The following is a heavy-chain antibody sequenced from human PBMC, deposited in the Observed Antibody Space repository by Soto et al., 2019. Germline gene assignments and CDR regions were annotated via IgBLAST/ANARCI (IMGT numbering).Heavy chain of an antibody. CDR2: IWYDGSNK. D-gene: IGHD6-6*01. V-gene: IGHV3-33*01. CDR1: GFTFSSYG. Sequence: GGSLRLSCAASGFTFSSYGMHWVRQAPGKGLEWVAVIWYDGSNKYYADSVKGRFTISRDNSKNTLYLQMNSLRAEDTAVYYCARGGIEYSSLHYMYVWGKGTTVTVSS. J-gene: IGHJ6*03. CDR3: ARGGIEYSSLHYMYV.